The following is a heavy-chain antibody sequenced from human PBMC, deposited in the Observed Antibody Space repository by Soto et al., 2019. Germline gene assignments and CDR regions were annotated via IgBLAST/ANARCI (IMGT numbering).Heavy chain of an antibody. V-gene: IGHV3-23*01. CDR3: AKAEYIVVVVADAFDI. Sequence: GGSLRLSCAASGFTFSSYAMSWVRQAPGKGLEWVSAISDSGGSTYYADSVKGRFTISRDNSKNTLYLQMNSLRAEDTAVYYCAKAEYIVVVVADAFDIWGQGTMVTVSS. CDR2: ISDSGGST. J-gene: IGHJ3*02. CDR1: GFTFSSYA. D-gene: IGHD2-15*01.